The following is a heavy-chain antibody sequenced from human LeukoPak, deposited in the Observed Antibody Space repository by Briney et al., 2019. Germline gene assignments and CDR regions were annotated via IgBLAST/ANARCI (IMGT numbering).Heavy chain of an antibody. CDR1: GFSFSDAW. J-gene: IGHJ6*02. CDR3: ARDRVITMIVVVSLGTYGMDV. Sequence: SGGSLRLSCAASGFSFSDAWMSWVRQAPGKGLEWVGHIRSKADGGTPDYIAPVKGRFTISRDDSKDTLYLQMNSLRAEDTAVYYCARDRVITMIVVVSLGTYGMDVWGQGTTVTVSS. V-gene: IGHV3-15*07. D-gene: IGHD3-22*01. CDR2: IRSKADGGTP.